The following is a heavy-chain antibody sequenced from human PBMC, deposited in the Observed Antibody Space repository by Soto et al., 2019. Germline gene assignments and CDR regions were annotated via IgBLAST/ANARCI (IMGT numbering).Heavy chain of an antibody. Sequence: GGSLRLSCAASGFTFSSYAMSWVRQAPGKGLEWVSAISGSGGSTYYADSVKGRFTISRDNSKNTLYLQMNSLRAEDTAVYYCAKDGNPIPFLTGYYRLGWFDPWGQGTLVTVSS. CDR2: ISGSGGST. CDR1: GFTFSSYA. V-gene: IGHV3-23*01. CDR3: AKDGNPIPFLTGYYRLGWFDP. J-gene: IGHJ5*02. D-gene: IGHD3-9*01.